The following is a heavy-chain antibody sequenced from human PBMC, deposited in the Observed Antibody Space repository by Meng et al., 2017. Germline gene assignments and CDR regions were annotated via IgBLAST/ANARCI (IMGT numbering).Heavy chain of an antibody. D-gene: IGHD1-1*01. CDR3: ARAPQGYPLRRPGPVDY. J-gene: IGHJ4*02. Sequence: SETLSLTCTVSGGSISSGGYYGSWIRQHPGKGLEWIGYIYYSGSTYYNPSLKSRVTISVDTSKNQFSLKLSSVTAADTAVYYCARAPQGYPLRRPGPVDYWGQGTLVTVSS. V-gene: IGHV4-31*03. CDR1: GGSISSGGYY. CDR2: IYYSGST.